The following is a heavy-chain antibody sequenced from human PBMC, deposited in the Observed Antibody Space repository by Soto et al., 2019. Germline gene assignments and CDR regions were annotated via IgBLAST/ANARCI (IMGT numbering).Heavy chain of an antibody. D-gene: IGHD6-19*01. CDR2: IYYSGST. CDR3: ASLGRDGCNLDY. CDR1: GGSISRYY. J-gene: IGHJ4*02. V-gene: IGHV4-59*12. Sequence: VQLQESGPGLVKPSETLSLTCTVSGGSISRYYWSWIRQPPGQGLQWIGYIYYSGSTNSNPSLNSRVTMSVGTSKNLSSLKLSSVTAADTAVYYCASLGRDGCNLDYWGQGTLVTVSS.